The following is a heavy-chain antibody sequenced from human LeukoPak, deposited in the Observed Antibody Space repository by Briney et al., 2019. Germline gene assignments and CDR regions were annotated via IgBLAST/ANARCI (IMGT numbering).Heavy chain of an antibody. J-gene: IGHJ4*02. CDR3: AGQGGRDGYNRR. D-gene: IGHD5-24*01. Sequence: SETLSLTCTVSGGSISSSSYYWGWIRQPPGKGLEWIGSIYYSGSTYYNPSLKSRVTISVDTSKNQFSLKLSSVTAADTAVYYCAGQGGRDGYNRRWGQGTLVTVSS. CDR1: GGSISSSSYY. CDR2: IYYSGST. V-gene: IGHV4-39*01.